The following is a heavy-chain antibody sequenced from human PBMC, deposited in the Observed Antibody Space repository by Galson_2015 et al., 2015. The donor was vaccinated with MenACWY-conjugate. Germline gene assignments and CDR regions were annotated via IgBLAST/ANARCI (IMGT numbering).Heavy chain of an antibody. V-gene: IGHV3-23*01. CDR3: AKVSAMVRGVINGGPPNWFDP. CDR2: ISGSGGST. D-gene: IGHD3-10*01. Sequence: SLRLSCAASGFTFSSYAMSWVRQAPGKGLEWVSAISGSGGSTYYADSVKGRFTISRDNSKNTLYLQMNSLRAEDTAVYYCAKVSAMVRGVINGGPPNWFDPWGQGTLVTVSS. J-gene: IGHJ5*02. CDR1: GFTFSSYA.